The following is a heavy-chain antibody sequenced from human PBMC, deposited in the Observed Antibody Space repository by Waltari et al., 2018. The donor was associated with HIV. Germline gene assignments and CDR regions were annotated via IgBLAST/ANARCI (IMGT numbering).Heavy chain of an antibody. V-gene: IGHV1-46*01. J-gene: IGHJ2*01. D-gene: IGHD6-6*01. CDR3: ARALGSSFVSGWYFDL. CDR1: GYTFTSYY. Sequence: QVQLVQSGAEVKKPGASVKVSCKASGYTFTSYYMHWVRQAPGQGLEWMGIINPSGGSTSYAQKFQGRVTMTRDTSTSTVYMELSSLRSEDTAVYYCARALGSSFVSGWYFDLWGRGTLVTVSS. CDR2: INPSGGST.